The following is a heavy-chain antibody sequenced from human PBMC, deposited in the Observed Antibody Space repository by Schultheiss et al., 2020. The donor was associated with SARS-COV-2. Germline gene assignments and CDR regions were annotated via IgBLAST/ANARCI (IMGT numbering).Heavy chain of an antibody. CDR1: GGSISSGDYY. Sequence: SETLSLTCTVSGGSISSGDYYWSWIRQPPGKGLEWIGYIYYSGSTYYNPSLKSRVTISVDRSKNQFSLKLSSVTAADTAVYYCARVRQQLVGYYFDYWGQGTLVTVSS. CDR3: ARVRQQLVGYYFDY. CDR2: IYYSGST. V-gene: IGHV4-61*08. D-gene: IGHD6-13*01. J-gene: IGHJ4*02.